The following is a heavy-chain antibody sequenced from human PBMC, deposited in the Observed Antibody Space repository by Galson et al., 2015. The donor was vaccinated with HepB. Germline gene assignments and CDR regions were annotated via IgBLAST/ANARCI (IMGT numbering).Heavy chain of an antibody. CDR2: IHSGGDT. J-gene: IGHJ4*02. Sequence: SLRLSCAASGFTVSSSYMNWVRQAPGKGLEWVSVIHSGGDTYYADSVKGRFTITRDNSKNTAYLQMTGLRVEDTAVYYCTRGWVGATRFAYWCQGTLVSVSS. V-gene: IGHV3-53*01. CDR3: TRGWVGATRFAY. CDR1: GFTVSSSY. D-gene: IGHD1-26*01.